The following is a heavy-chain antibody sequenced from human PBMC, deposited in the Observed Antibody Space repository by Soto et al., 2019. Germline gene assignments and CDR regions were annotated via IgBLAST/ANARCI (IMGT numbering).Heavy chain of an antibody. V-gene: IGHV3-33*06. CDR1: GFTFSRQA. J-gene: IGHJ4*02. CDR3: AKDHPLWFGVSLY. D-gene: IGHD3-10*01. CDR2: IWYHGVDK. Sequence: GGSLRLSCAASGFTFSRQAMHWVRQAPGRGLEWVAVIWYHGVDKYYADSVKGRFTISRDNSKNTLYLQMNSLRAEDTAVYYCAKDHPLWFGVSLYWGQGTLVTVSS.